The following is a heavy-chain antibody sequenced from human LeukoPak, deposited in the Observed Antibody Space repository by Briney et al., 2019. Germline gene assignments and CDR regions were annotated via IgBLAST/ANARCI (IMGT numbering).Heavy chain of an antibody. CDR2: INHSGST. Sequence: SETLSLTCAVYGGSFSGYYWSWIRQPPGRGLEWIGEINHSGSTNYNPSLKSRVTISVDTSKNQFSLKLSSVTAADTAVYYCARDGITGTPHGMDVWGQGTTVTVSS. V-gene: IGHV4-34*01. CDR1: GGSFSGYY. J-gene: IGHJ6*02. CDR3: ARDGITGTPHGMDV. D-gene: IGHD1-20*01.